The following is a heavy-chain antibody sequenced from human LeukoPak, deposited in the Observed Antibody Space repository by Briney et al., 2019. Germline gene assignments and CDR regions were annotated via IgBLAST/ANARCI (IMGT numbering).Heavy chain of an antibody. D-gene: IGHD5-18*01. CDR1: GFTFSSYA. CDR2: ISGSGGST. J-gene: IGHJ4*02. CDR3: ARDGYSFGHDFDY. Sequence: GSLRLSCAASGFTFSSYAMSWVRQAPGKGLEWVSAISGSGGSTYYADSVKGRFTISRDNAKNTLYLQMNSLRAEDTAVYYCARDGYSFGHDFDYWGQGTLVTVSS. V-gene: IGHV3-23*01.